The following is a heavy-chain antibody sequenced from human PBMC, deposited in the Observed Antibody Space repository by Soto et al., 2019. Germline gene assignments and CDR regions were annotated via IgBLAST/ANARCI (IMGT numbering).Heavy chain of an antibody. V-gene: IGHV1-2*02. J-gene: IGHJ4*02. CDR3: RAALAVGGTYFQY. CDR2: INPNSGGT. D-gene: IGHD1-1*01. CDR1: GYTFTGYY. Sequence: VKVSCKASGYTFTGYYMHWVRQAPGQGLEWMGWINPNSGGTNYAQKFQGRFTISRDNSKKTLDLQMNSLGPDDTAVYYCRAALAVGGTYFQYWGQGMLVTVSS.